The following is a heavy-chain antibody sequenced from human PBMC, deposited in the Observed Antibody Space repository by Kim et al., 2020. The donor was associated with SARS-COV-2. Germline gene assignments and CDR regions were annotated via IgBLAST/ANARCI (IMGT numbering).Heavy chain of an antibody. D-gene: IGHD2-15*01. CDR3: ARVYCSGGSCSWVLDY. Sequence: SETLSLTCDVYGGSFSGYYWSWIRQPPGKGLEWIGEINHTGSTNYNPSLKSRVTISVDTSKNQFSLKLSSVTAADTAVYYCARVYCSGGSCSWVLDYWGQGTLVTVSS. J-gene: IGHJ4*02. V-gene: IGHV4-34*01. CDR2: INHTGST. CDR1: GGSFSGYY.